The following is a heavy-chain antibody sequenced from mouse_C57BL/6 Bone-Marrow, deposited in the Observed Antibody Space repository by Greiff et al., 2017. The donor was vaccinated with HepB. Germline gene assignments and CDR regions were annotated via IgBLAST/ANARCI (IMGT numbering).Heavy chain of an antibody. Sequence: QVQLKESGAELVRPGASVKLSCKASGYTFTDYYINWVKQRPGQGLEWIARIYPGSGNTYYNEKFKGKATLTAEKSSSTAYMQLSSLTSEDSAVYFCARCPDYWGQGTSVTVSS. CDR1: GYTFTDYY. CDR2: IYPGSGNT. CDR3: ARCPDY. V-gene: IGHV1-76*01. J-gene: IGHJ4*01.